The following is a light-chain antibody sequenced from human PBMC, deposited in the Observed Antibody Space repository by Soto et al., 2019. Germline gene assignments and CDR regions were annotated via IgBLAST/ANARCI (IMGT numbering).Light chain of an antibody. CDR2: DFS. CDR3: YSCSRSSGTRYV. Sequence: QSALTHPASVSGSPGQSITISCTGTSSDVGAYNYVSWYQQHPGQAPKLMIYDFSNRPSGVSDRFSGSKSGNTASLTISGLQAEYEADYYCYSCSRSSGTRYVFGTGTKLTVL. CDR1: SSDVGAYNY. V-gene: IGLV2-14*03. J-gene: IGLJ1*01.